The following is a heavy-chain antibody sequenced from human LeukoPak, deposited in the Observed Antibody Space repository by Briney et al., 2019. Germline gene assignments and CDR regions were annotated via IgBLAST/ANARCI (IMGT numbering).Heavy chain of an antibody. Sequence: LGGSLRLSCAASGFTVRSIYMTWVRQAPGKGLEWVSSFYSGGSSYYADSVKGRFIISRDSSTDTLYLQMNSLRVEDTAVYFCARDRGYGYGFFDYWGQGTLVTVSS. J-gene: IGHJ4*02. CDR3: ARDRGYGYGFFDY. CDR2: FYSGGSS. D-gene: IGHD5-18*01. CDR1: GFTVRSIY. V-gene: IGHV3-53*01.